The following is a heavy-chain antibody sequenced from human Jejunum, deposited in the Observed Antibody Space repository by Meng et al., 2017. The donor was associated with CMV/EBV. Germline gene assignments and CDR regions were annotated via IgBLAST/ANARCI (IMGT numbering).Heavy chain of an antibody. Sequence: RFTNSGHYYGSGVRQAPGKGLEWIGYISYNGSTSYSPSLKTRIDMSIDTSKAQFSLKMSSVTAADTAVYYCVSFYYDRSGHNWFDPWGRGTLVTVSS. V-gene: IGHV4-30-4*08. J-gene: IGHJ5*02. D-gene: IGHD3-22*01. CDR3: VSFYYDRSGHNWFDP. CDR1: RFTNSGHYY. CDR2: ISYNGST.